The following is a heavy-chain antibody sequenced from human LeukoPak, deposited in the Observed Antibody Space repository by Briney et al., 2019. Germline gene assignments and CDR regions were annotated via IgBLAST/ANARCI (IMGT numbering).Heavy chain of an antibody. CDR3: ARATSWSH. Sequence: GGSLRLSCAASGFTFSGSWMSWIRQAPGKGLEWVANIKPDGSDKYYVDSVKGRFTISRDNAKNSLYLQMNSLRAEDTAVYYCARATSWSHWGPGTLVTVSS. D-gene: IGHD2-2*01. CDR1: GFTFSGSW. V-gene: IGHV3-7*01. J-gene: IGHJ4*02. CDR2: IKPDGSDK.